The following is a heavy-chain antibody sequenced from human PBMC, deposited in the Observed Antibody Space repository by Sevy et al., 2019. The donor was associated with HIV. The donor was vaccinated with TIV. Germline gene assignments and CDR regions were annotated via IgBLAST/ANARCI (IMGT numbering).Heavy chain of an antibody. V-gene: IGHV3-7*01. CDR2: IKQDGSEK. CDR3: ARDRSDLPFDY. CDR1: GFTFSSYW. Sequence: GGSLRLSCAASGFTFSSYWMSWVRQAPGKGLEWVANIKQDGSEKYYVDSVKGRFTISRDNAKNSLYLQMNSLRAEDTAMYYCARDRSDLPFDYWGQGTLVTVSS. J-gene: IGHJ4*02. D-gene: IGHD2-2*01.